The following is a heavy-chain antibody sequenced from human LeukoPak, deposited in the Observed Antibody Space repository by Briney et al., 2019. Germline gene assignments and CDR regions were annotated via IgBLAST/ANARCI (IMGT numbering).Heavy chain of an antibody. CDR2: ISSSSSYM. Sequence: GGSLRLSCAASGFTFSSFSMNWVRQAPGKGLEWVSSISSSSSYMYYADSVKGRFTISRDNAKNSLYLQMNSLRAEDTAVYYCARGGSGNWNAPFDYWGQGTLVTVSS. D-gene: IGHD1-1*01. V-gene: IGHV3-21*01. CDR3: ARGGSGNWNAPFDY. J-gene: IGHJ4*02. CDR1: GFTFSSFS.